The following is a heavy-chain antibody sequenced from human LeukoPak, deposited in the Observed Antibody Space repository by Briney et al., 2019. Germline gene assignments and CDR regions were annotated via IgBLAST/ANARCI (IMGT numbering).Heavy chain of an antibody. CDR3: ARDFPFSCSGGSCYSAAFDI. Sequence: GGSLRLSCAASGFTFSSYSMNWVRQAPGKGLEWVSSISSSSSYIYYADSVKGRFTISRDNAKNSLYLQMNSLRAEDTAVYYCARDFPFSCSGGSCYSAAFDIWGQGTMVTVPS. CDR1: GFTFSSYS. V-gene: IGHV3-21*01. D-gene: IGHD2-15*01. J-gene: IGHJ3*02. CDR2: ISSSSSYI.